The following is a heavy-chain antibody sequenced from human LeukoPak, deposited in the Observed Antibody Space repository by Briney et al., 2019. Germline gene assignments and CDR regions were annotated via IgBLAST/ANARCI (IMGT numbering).Heavy chain of an antibody. J-gene: IGHJ3*02. CDR1: GGSVSTGSYY. CDR3: ARGRWYSGSYHDAFDI. CDR2: IYYSGST. V-gene: IGHV4-61*01. D-gene: IGHD1-26*01. Sequence: SETLSLTCTVSGGSVSTGSYYWTWIRQPPGKGLEWIGYIYYSGSTDYNPSLKSRVTISVDTSKNQFSLKLSSVTAADTAVYYCARGRWYSGSYHDAFDIWDQGTMVTVSS.